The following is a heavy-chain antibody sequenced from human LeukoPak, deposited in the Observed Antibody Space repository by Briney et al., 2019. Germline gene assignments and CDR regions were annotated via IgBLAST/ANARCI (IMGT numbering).Heavy chain of an antibody. Sequence: PGGSLRLSCAASGFTFSDYYMSWIRQAPGKGLMGVSYISSSGSSIYYADSVQGRFNMSRDNAKNSLYLQMNSLRAEDTAVYYCARGVGGTRNYYMDVWGKGTTVTVSS. J-gene: IGHJ6*03. CDR3: ARGVGGTRNYYMDV. V-gene: IGHV3-11*01. D-gene: IGHD1-7*01. CDR2: ISSSGSSI. CDR1: GFTFSDYY.